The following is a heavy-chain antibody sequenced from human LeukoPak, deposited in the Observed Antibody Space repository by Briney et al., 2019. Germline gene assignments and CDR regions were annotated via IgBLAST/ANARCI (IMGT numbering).Heavy chain of an antibody. CDR2: INTNTGNP. CDR1: GYAFTSYA. V-gene: IGHV7-4-1*02. Sequence: ASVKVSCKASGYAFTSYAMNWVRQAPGQGLEWMGWINTNTGNPTYAQGFTGRFVFSLDTSVSTAYLQISSLKAEGTAVYYCARDSFSSSSEDAFDIWGQGTMVTVSS. J-gene: IGHJ3*02. D-gene: IGHD6-6*01. CDR3: ARDSFSSSSEDAFDI.